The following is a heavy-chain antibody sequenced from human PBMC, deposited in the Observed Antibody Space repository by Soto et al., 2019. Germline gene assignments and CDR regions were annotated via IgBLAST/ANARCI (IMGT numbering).Heavy chain of an antibody. Sequence: GASVKVSCKASGYTFTSYAMHWVRQAPGQRLEWMGWINAGNGNTKYSQKFQGRVTITRDTSASTAHMELSSLRSEDTAVYYCARDRGSPRANWYFDLWGRGTLVTGSS. CDR3: ARDRGSPRANWYFDL. D-gene: IGHD1-26*01. CDR2: INAGNGNT. V-gene: IGHV1-3*01. J-gene: IGHJ2*01. CDR1: GYTFTSYA.